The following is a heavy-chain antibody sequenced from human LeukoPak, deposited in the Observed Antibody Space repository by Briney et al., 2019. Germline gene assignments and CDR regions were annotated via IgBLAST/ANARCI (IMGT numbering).Heavy chain of an antibody. Sequence: GASVTVSCKASGYTFTSYAMNWVRQAPGQGLEWMGWINTNTGNPTYAQGFTGRFVFSLDTSVSTAYLQISSLKAEGTAVYYCARVSDYGDYGDQEYYFDYWGQGTLVTVSS. D-gene: IGHD4-17*01. V-gene: IGHV7-4-1*02. CDR2: INTNTGNP. CDR3: ARVSDYGDYGDQEYYFDY. J-gene: IGHJ4*02. CDR1: GYTFTSYA.